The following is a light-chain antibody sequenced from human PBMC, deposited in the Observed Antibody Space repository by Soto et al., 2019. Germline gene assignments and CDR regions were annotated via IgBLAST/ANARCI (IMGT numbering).Light chain of an antibody. CDR3: QQYSSSIT. CDR1: QSVSSN. J-gene: IGKJ4*01. Sequence: EIVMTHSPATLSVSPGEIATLSCRASQSVSSNLAWYQQKPGQAPRLLIYGASTRVTGIPDRFSGSGSGTEFTLTISRLEPDDFATYYCQQYSSSITFGRGTKVDIK. V-gene: IGKV3D-15*01. CDR2: GAS.